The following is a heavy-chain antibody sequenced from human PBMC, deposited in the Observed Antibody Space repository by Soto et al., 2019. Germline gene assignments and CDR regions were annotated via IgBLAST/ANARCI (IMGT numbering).Heavy chain of an antibody. CDR2: IYYSGST. J-gene: IGHJ4*02. Sequence: SETLSLTCTVSGGSISSYYWSWIRQPPGKGLEWIGYIYYSGSTNYNPSLKSRVTISVDTSKNQFSLKLSSVTAADTAVYYCAVGPVLGVELREDWGQATLVTGSS. D-gene: IGHD1-7*01. CDR3: AVGPVLGVELRED. CDR1: GGSISSYY. V-gene: IGHV4-59*01.